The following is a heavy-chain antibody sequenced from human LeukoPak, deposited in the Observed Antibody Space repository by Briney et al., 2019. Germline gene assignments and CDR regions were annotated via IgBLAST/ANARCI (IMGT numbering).Heavy chain of an antibody. CDR3: ARDYFPVAGTDY. V-gene: IGHV1-2*02. CDR2: INPNSGGT. J-gene: IGHJ4*02. Sequence: GASVKVSCKASGYTFTGYYMHWVRQAPGQGLEWMGWINPNSGGTNYAQKFQGRVTMTRDTSISTAYMELSRLRSDDTAMYYCARDYFPVAGTDYWGQGTLVTVSS. D-gene: IGHD6-19*01. CDR1: GYTFTGYY.